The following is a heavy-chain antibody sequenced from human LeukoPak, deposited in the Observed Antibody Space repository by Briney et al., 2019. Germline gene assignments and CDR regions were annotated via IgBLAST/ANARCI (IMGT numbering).Heavy chain of an antibody. CDR2: IIPIFGTA. CDR3: ARDDYDYVWGSYRYFDY. CDR1: GGTFSSYA. J-gene: IGHJ4*02. V-gene: IGHV1-69*13. Sequence: EASVKVSCKASGGTFSSYAISWVRQAPGQGLEWMGGIIPIFGTANYAQKFQGRVTITADESTSTAYMELSSLRSEDTAVYYCARDDYDYVWGSYRYFDYWGQGTLVTVSS. D-gene: IGHD3-16*02.